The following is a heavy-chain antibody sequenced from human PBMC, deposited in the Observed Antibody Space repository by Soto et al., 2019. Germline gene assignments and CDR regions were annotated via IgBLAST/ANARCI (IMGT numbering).Heavy chain of an antibody. Sequence: GGSLRLSCAASGFTFSSYGMHWVRQAPGKGLEWVAVIWYDGSNKYYADSVKGRFTISRDNSKNTLYLQMNSLRAEDTAVYYCAREDSNWNHRTYDYWGQGTLVTVSS. J-gene: IGHJ4*02. CDR2: IWYDGSNK. V-gene: IGHV3-33*08. D-gene: IGHD1-1*01. CDR3: AREDSNWNHRTYDY. CDR1: GFTFSSYG.